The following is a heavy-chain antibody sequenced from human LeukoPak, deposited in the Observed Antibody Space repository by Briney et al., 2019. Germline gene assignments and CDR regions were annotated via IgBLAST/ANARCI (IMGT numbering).Heavy chain of an antibody. Sequence: PGGSLRLSCAASGFTFSSYAMHWVRQAPGKGLEWVANIEQDGSEKNYVDSVKGRFTISRDNAENALYLQMNTLRPEDTAVYYCAGCSGWLIDDWGQGTLVTVSS. D-gene: IGHD6-19*01. CDR1: GFTFSSYA. CDR3: AGCSGWLIDD. V-gene: IGHV3-7*01. CDR2: IEQDGSEK. J-gene: IGHJ4*02.